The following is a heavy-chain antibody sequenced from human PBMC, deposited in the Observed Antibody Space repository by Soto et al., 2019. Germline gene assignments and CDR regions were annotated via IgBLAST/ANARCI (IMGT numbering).Heavy chain of an antibody. CDR3: ARGLCSGGSCYSYYYYGMDV. J-gene: IGHJ6*02. D-gene: IGHD2-15*01. CDR1: GGTFSSYA. CDR2: IIPIFGTA. Sequence: QVPLVQSGAEVKKPGSSVKVSCKASGGTFSSYAISWVRQAPGQGLEWMGGIIPIFGTANYAQKFQGRVTITADESTSTAYMELSSLRSEDTAVYYCARGLCSGGSCYSYYYYGMDVWGQGTTVTVSS. V-gene: IGHV1-69*01.